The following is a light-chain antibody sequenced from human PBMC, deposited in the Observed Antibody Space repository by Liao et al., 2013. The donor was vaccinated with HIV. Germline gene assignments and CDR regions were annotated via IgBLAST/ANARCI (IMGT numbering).Light chain of an antibody. CDR2: QDN. Sequence: SSELTQPPSVSVSPGQTATITCSGDKLGDKYASWYQQRPGQSPVLVIYQDNKRPSGIPERFSGSTSGNTATLTISGTQSIDEADYYCQTWESTSFVFGSGTKVIVL. CDR3: QTWESTSFV. CDR1: KLGDKY. J-gene: IGLJ1*01. V-gene: IGLV3-1*01.